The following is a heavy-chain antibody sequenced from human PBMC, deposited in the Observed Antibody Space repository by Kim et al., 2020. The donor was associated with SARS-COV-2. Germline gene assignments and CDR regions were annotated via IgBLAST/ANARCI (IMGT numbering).Heavy chain of an antibody. D-gene: IGHD3-22*01. CDR1: GGTFSNVA. CDR3: ARKAATEFSDSSGPYFDY. Sequence: SVKVSCKASGGTFSNVAISWVRQAPGQGLEWMGGIVPIFRSSNYAQRFQGRVTITADESTKTAYMELTSLRFEDTAVYYCARKAATEFSDSSGPYFDYWGQGAVVTVSS. J-gene: IGHJ4*02. V-gene: IGHV1-69*13. CDR2: IVPIFRSS.